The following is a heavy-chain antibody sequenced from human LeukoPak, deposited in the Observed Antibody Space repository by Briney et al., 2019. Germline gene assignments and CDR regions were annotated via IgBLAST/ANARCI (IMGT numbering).Heavy chain of an antibody. J-gene: IGHJ4*02. Sequence: SETLSLTCTVSGGSISSYYWSWIRQPPGKGLEWIGYIYYSGSTNYDPSLKSRVTISVDTSKNQFSLKLSSVTAADTAVYYCARLSPSSDWSIDYWGQGTLVTVSS. D-gene: IGHD6-19*01. CDR1: GGSISSYY. CDR2: IYYSGST. V-gene: IGHV4-59*08. CDR3: ARLSPSSDWSIDY.